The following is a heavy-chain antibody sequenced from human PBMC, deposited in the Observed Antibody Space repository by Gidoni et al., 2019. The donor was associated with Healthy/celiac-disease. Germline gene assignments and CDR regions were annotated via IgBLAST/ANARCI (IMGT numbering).Heavy chain of an antibody. V-gene: IGHV4-59*01. Sequence: QVQLQESGPGLVKPSETLSLTCTVSGGSISSYYWSWIRQPPGKGLEWIGYIYYSGSTNYNPSLKSRVTISVDTSKNQFSLKLSSVTAADTAVYYCARTLVRGGPFFDPWGQGTLVTVSS. CDR2: IYYSGST. J-gene: IGHJ5*02. D-gene: IGHD3-10*01. CDR3: ARTLVRGGPFFDP. CDR1: GGSISSYY.